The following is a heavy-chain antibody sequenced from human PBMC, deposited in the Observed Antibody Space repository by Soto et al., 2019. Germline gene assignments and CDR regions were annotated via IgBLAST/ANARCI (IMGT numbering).Heavy chain of an antibody. CDR1: GGSISSYY. V-gene: IGHV4-59*12. Sequence: PSGTLSLTCTVSGGSISSYYWSWIRQPPGKGLEWIGYIYYSGSTNYNPSLKSRVTISVDTSKNQFSLKLSSVTAADTAVYYCARDGYDSLNGMDVWGQGTTVTVS. J-gene: IGHJ6*02. D-gene: IGHD5-12*01. CDR2: IYYSGST. CDR3: ARDGYDSLNGMDV.